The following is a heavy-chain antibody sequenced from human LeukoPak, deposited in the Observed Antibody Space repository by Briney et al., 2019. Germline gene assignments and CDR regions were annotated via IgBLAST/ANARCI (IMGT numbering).Heavy chain of an antibody. Sequence: GGSLRLPCAASGFTFSSYSMNWVRQAPGKGLEWVSSISSSSAYIYYADSLKGRFTISRDNAKNSLYLQMNSLRAEDTAVYYCARGWMYYYDSGSQLYYFDYWGQGTLVTASS. CDR2: ISSSSAYI. J-gene: IGHJ4*02. V-gene: IGHV3-21*01. CDR3: ARGWMYYYDSGSQLYYFDY. D-gene: IGHD3-10*01. CDR1: GFTFSSYS.